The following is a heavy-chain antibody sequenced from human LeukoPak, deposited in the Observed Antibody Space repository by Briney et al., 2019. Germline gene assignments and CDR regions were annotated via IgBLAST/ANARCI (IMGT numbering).Heavy chain of an antibody. J-gene: IGHJ3*01. CDR1: GFTFSIYS. Sequence: GGSLRLSCAASGFTFSIYSMNWVRQAPGKGLEWVSYISSSSTDIYYADSVKGRFTISRDNAKNSLYLQMSSLRADDTAVYYCARDLSYSRDDAFDLWGQGTMVTVSS. V-gene: IGHV3-21*01. CDR3: ARDLSYSRDDAFDL. CDR2: ISSSSTDI. D-gene: IGHD3-22*01.